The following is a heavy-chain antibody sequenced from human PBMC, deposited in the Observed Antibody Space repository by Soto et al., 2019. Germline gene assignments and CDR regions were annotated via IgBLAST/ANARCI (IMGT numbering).Heavy chain of an antibody. J-gene: IGHJ5*02. V-gene: IGHV4-4*07. CDR2: IYTSGST. CDR3: ASWGGIAVARGDWFDP. CDR1: GGSISSYY. D-gene: IGHD6-19*01. Sequence: SETLSLTCTVSGGSISSYYWSWIRQPAGKGLEWMGRIYTSGSTNYNPSLKSRVTMSVDTSKNQFSLKLSTVTAGDTAVYYCASWGGIAVARGDWFDPWGQGTLVTVS.